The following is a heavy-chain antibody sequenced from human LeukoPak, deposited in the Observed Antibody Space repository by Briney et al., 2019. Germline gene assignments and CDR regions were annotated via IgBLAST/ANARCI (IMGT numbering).Heavy chain of an antibody. CDR3: ARGNTKPDRTLKRNSSGYWGHYCYYGMDV. Sequence: SETLSLTCTVSGGSISSYYWSWIRQPPGKGLEWIGYIYYSGSTNYNPSLKSRVTISVDTSKNQFSLKLSSVTAADTAVYYCARGNTKPDRTLKRNSSGYWGHYCYYGMDVWGQGTTVTVSS. J-gene: IGHJ6*02. CDR1: GGSISSYY. CDR2: IYYSGST. V-gene: IGHV4-59*08. D-gene: IGHD3-22*01.